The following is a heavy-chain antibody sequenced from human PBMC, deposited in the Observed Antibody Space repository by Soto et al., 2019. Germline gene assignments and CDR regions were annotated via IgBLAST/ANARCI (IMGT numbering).Heavy chain of an antibody. J-gene: IGHJ5*02. CDR2: IYFSGGT. Sequence: PSETLSLTCTVSGGSISSYYWSWIRQPPGKGLEWIGYIYFSGGTNYNPSLKSRVTISVDTSKNQFSLKLSSVTAADTAEYYCARHRFVAYYYDSSGYHHNWFDPWGQGTLVTVSS. CDR1: GGSISSYY. CDR3: ARHRFVAYYYDSSGYHHNWFDP. V-gene: IGHV4-59*08. D-gene: IGHD3-22*01.